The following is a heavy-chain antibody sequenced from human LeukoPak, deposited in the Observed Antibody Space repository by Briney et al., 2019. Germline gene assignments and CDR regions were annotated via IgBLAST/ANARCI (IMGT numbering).Heavy chain of an antibody. CDR1: ADSVSSGSYY. V-gene: IGHV4-61*01. Sequence: PSETLSLTCSVSADSVSSGSYYWTWIRQPPGEALEWIGYIHYSGSTNYNPSLKSRVTISADTSKNQFSLRLSSVTAADTAVYYCARNTAWHSVDYWGQGTLVTVSS. J-gene: IGHJ4*02. CDR2: IHYSGST. D-gene: IGHD2-21*02. CDR3: ARNTAWHSVDY.